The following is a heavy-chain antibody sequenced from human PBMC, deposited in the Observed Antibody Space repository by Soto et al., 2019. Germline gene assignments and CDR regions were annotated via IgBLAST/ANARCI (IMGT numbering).Heavy chain of an antibody. D-gene: IGHD5-18*01. CDR2: INTYNGNT. V-gene: IGHV1-18*01. Sequence: QVQLVQSGGEVRKPGASVKVSCKASGYTFRNYGINWVRQAPGQGLEWMAWINTYNGNTDYAQKLQDRVTLTTATSTSTAYMELTTLRSDSTAVYYCAKSPRTEVETHWGQGTLVIVSS. J-gene: IGHJ4*02. CDR3: AKSPRTEVETH. CDR1: GYTFRNYG.